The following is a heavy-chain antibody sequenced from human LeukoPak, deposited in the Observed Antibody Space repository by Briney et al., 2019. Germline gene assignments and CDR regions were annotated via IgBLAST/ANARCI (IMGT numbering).Heavy chain of an antibody. Sequence: SETLSLTCTVSGSSMSSGDYYWRWIRQHPGKGLEWIGYINYSGTTYYNAALKSRLIISVDTSKNQFSLDQSSVTAADTAVYYCARTSKDAKSYGYAYFWAQGTLVTVSS. CDR1: GSSMSSGDYY. J-gene: IGHJ4*02. CDR2: INYSGTT. CDR3: ARTSKDAKSYGYAYF. V-gene: IGHV4-31*03. D-gene: IGHD3-10*01.